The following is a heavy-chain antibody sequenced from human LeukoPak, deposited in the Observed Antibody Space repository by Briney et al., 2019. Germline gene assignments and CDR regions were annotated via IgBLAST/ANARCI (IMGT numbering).Heavy chain of an antibody. J-gene: IGHJ4*02. CDR3: ARGGGYSYDSFDY. D-gene: IGHD5-18*01. CDR1: GFTFSSSW. V-gene: IGHV3-74*01. Sequence: GGSLRLPCAASGFTFSSSWMHWVRQAPGKGLVWVSRINGDGRSTSYADSVKGRFTISRDNAKNTLYLQMNSLRAEDTAVYYCARGGGYSYDSFDYWGQGTLVTVSS. CDR2: INGDGRST.